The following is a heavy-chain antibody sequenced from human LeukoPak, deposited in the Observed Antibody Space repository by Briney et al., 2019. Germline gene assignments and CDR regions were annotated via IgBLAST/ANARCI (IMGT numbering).Heavy chain of an antibody. D-gene: IGHD3-9*01. CDR2: MYPGDSDT. Sequence: GESLKISCKGSGYSFISYWIGWVRQMPGKGLEWIGIMYPGDSDTRYRPSFQGQVTISADTSISTAYLQWSSLKASDTAVYYCARAYYDILTGYLYFDYWGQGTLVTVSS. V-gene: IGHV5-51*01. CDR3: ARAYYDILTGYLYFDY. J-gene: IGHJ4*02. CDR1: GYSFISYW.